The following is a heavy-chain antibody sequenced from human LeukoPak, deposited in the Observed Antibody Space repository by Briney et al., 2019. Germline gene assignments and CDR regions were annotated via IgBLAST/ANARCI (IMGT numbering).Heavy chain of an antibody. J-gene: IGHJ3*02. Sequence: SGGSLRLSCAASGFTVSSSYVSWVRQAPGKGLEWVSVIYAGGSAYYADSVKGRFTISRDNSKNTLYLQMNSLRAEDTALYYCARDPNINAFDIWGQGTTVTVSS. V-gene: IGHV3-53*01. CDR2: IYAGGSA. CDR3: ARDPNINAFDI. D-gene: IGHD2-8*01. CDR1: GFTVSSSY.